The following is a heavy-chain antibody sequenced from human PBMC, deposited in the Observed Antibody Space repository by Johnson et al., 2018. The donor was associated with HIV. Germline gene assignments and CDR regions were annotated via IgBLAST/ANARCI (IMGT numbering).Heavy chain of an antibody. CDR1: GFTFSSYA. J-gene: IGHJ3*02. Sequence: VQLVESGGGVVQPGRSLRLSCAASGFTFSSYAMHWVRQAPGKGLEWVAVISYDGTNTYYADSVRGRFTISRDNSRNTVSLQMIILRPKDTAMYYCAREESAFDIWGQGTMVTVSS. CDR3: AREESAFDI. V-gene: IGHV3-30*14. CDR2: ISYDGTNT.